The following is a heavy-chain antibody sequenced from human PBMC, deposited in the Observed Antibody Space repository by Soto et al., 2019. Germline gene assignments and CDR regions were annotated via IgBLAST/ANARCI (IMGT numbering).Heavy chain of an antibody. CDR1: GFSLSTSGVG. D-gene: IGHD1-20*01. CDR3: AHTNRGGMYPDY. V-gene: IGHV2-5*02. CDR2: IYWDDDK. J-gene: IGHJ4*02. Sequence: QITLKESGPTLVKPTQPLTLTCTFSGFSLSTSGVGVGWIRQPPGKALEWLALIYWDDDKRYRPSLKSRLTIPKDTSKNQVVLTTTNMDPVDTATYYCAHTNRGGMYPDYWGQGTLVTVSS.